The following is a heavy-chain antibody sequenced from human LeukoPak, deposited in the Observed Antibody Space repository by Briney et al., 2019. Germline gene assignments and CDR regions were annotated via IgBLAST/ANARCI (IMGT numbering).Heavy chain of an antibody. V-gene: IGHV5-51*01. D-gene: IGHD3-22*01. CDR1: GYSFTSYW. J-gene: IGHJ4*02. CDR2: IYPGDSDT. CDR3: ARRDHRSRYYYDSSGPTDY. Sequence: GESLKISCKGGGYSFTSYWIGWVRQMPGKGLEWMGIIYPGDSDTRYSPSFQGQVTISADKSISTAYLQWSSLKASDTAMYYCARRDHRSRYYYDSSGPTDYWGQGTLVTVSS.